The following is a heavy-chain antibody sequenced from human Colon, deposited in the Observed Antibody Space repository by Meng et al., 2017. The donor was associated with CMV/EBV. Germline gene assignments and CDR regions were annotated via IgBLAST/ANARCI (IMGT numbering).Heavy chain of an antibody. V-gene: IGHV1-69*05. Sequence: SGGTFSSYAISWVRQAPGQGLEWMGGIIPIFGTANYAQKFQGRVTITTDESTSTAYMELSSLRSEDTAVYYCARADGYSSSSGWFDPWGQGTLVTVSS. CDR1: GGTFSSYA. CDR2: IIPIFGTA. D-gene: IGHD6-6*01. J-gene: IGHJ5*02. CDR3: ARADGYSSSSGWFDP.